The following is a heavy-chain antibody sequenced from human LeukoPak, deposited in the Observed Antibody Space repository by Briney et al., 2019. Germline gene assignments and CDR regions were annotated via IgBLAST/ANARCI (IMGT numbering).Heavy chain of an antibody. CDR2: ISGSSGYI. CDR1: GFTFRNYN. J-gene: IGHJ6*04. D-gene: IGHD3-10*02. CDR3: AELGITMIGGV. Sequence: AGGSLRLSCAVSGFTFRNYNMNWVRQAPGKGLEWVSSISGSSGYIYYADSVKGRFTISRDNAKNSLYLQMNSLRAEDTAVYYCAELGITMIGGVWGKGTTVTISS. V-gene: IGHV3-21*01.